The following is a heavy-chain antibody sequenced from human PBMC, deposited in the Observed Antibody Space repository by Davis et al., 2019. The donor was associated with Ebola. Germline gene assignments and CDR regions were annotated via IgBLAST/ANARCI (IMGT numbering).Heavy chain of an antibody. CDR2: ISTDGSST. Sequence: PGGSLRLSCAASGFTFSSYWMHWVRQAPGNGLVWVSRISTDGSSTSHADSVKGRFTTSRDNAKNMVYLQMNSLRAEDTAVYYCASLQWWWGYWGQGTLVTVSS. CDR3: ASLQWWWGY. J-gene: IGHJ4*02. D-gene: IGHD2-15*01. V-gene: IGHV3-74*01. CDR1: GFTFSSYW.